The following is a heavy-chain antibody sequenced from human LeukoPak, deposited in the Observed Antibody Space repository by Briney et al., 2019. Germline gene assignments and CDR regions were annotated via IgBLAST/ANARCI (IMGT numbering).Heavy chain of an antibody. Sequence: GGSLRLSCAASGFTFSSYGMHWVRQAPGKGLEWVANINQDGSEKYYVDSVKGRFTISRDNAKNSLYLQMNSLRAEDTAVYYCASSGYNDYWGQGHLVTVSS. CDR1: GFTFSSYG. CDR2: INQDGSEK. D-gene: IGHD1-14*01. V-gene: IGHV3-7*01. CDR3: ASSGYNDY. J-gene: IGHJ4*02.